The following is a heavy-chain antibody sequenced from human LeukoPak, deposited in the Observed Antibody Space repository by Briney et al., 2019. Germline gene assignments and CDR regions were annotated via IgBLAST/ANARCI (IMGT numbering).Heavy chain of an antibody. D-gene: IGHD1-1*01. CDR2: ISSSGYST. J-gene: IGHJ4*02. Sequence: GGSLRLSCAASGFTFSTYAMNWVRQAPGKGLEWVSAISSSGYSTYYADSVKGRFTISRDNSKNTLYLQMNSLRAEDAAVYYCAKAGGERLAEYWSYWGQGTLVTVSS. CDR3: AKAGGERLAEYWSY. CDR1: GFTFSTYA. V-gene: IGHV3-23*01.